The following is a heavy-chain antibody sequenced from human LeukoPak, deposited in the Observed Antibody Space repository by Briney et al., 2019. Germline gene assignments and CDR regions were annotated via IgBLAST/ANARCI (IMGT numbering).Heavy chain of an antibody. J-gene: IGHJ5*02. CDR1: GGSFSGYY. CDR2: IYYSGST. D-gene: IGHD4-23*01. CDR3: ARYGGDSEGNWFDP. Sequence: PSEALSLTCAVYGGSFSGYYWSWIRQPPGKGLEWIGYIYYSGSTYYNPSLKSRLTISVDTSKNQFSLKLSSVTAADTAVYYCARYGGDSEGNWFDPWGQGTLVTVSS. V-gene: IGHV4-30-4*08.